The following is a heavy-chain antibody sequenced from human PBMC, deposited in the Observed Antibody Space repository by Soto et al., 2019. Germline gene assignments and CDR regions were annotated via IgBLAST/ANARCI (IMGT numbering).Heavy chain of an antibody. CDR2: IKQDGSEK. Sequence: EVQLVESGGGLVQPGGSLRLSCAASGFTFSSVWMTWVRQAPGKGLEWVANIKQDGSEKYYVDSVKGRFTISRDNAKNSLYLQVNSLRAEDTAVYYCARDEDVVGAIDSWGQGTLVTVSS. V-gene: IGHV3-7*01. CDR1: GFTFSSVW. CDR3: ARDEDVVGAIDS. J-gene: IGHJ4*02. D-gene: IGHD3-22*01.